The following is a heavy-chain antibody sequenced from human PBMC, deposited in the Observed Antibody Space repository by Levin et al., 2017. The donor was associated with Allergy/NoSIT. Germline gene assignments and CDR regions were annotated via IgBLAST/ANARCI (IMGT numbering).Heavy chain of an antibody. V-gene: IGHV1-18*01. Sequence: ASVKVSCKASGYTFRVYGIIWVRQAPGEGLEWRGWISPNNGHTKVSHKVQGRVTMTTDASTTTAYLDIRSLTSDDTAVYYCARDLGTGWYDNAFEIWGQGTLVSVSS. CDR1: GYTFRVYG. J-gene: IGHJ3*02. D-gene: IGHD6-19*01. CDR3: ARDLGTGWYDNAFEI. CDR2: ISPNNGHT.